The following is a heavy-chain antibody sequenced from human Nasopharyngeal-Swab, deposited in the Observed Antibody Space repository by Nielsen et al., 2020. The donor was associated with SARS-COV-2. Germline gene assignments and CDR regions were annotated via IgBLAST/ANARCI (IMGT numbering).Heavy chain of an antibody. Sequence: GSLKISCAASGFTFSSYSMNWVRQAPGKGLEWVSSISSSSSYIYYADSVKGRFTISRDNAKNSLYLQMNSLRAEDTAVYYCASKQLQYSGSYYGAFDIWGQGTMVTVSS. J-gene: IGHJ3*02. D-gene: IGHD1-26*01. V-gene: IGHV3-21*01. CDR3: ASKQLQYSGSYYGAFDI. CDR2: ISSSSSYI. CDR1: GFTFSSYS.